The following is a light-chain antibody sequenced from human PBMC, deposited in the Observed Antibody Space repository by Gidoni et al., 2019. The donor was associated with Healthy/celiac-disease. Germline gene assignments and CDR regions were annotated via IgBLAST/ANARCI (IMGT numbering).Light chain of an antibody. J-gene: IGKJ1*01. V-gene: IGKV3-15*01. Sequence: ELVLTQSPATLSVSPGERATLSCRASQSVSSNLAWYQQKPGQAPRLLTYGASTRATGIPAGFSGSGSGTEFTLTISSLQSEDFAVYYCQQYNNWPRTFGQGTKVEIK. CDR1: QSVSSN. CDR2: GAS. CDR3: QQYNNWPRT.